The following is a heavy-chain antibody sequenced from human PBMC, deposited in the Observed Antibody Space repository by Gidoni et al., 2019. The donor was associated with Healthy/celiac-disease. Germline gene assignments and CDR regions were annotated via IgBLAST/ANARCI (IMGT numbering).Heavy chain of an antibody. J-gene: IGHJ4*02. Sequence: RSLRLSCAASGFTFSRYGMHWVRQAPGKGLEWVAVIWYDGSNKYYADSVKGRFTISRDNSKNTLYLQMNSLRAEDTAVYYCAREGDYYGSGTPTSYFDYWGQGTLVTVSS. CDR2: IWYDGSNK. V-gene: IGHV3-33*01. CDR3: AREGDYYGSGTPTSYFDY. D-gene: IGHD3-10*01. CDR1: GFTFSRYG.